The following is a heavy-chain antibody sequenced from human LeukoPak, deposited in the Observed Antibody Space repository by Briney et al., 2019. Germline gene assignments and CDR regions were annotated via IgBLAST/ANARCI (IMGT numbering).Heavy chain of an antibody. J-gene: IGHJ3*02. D-gene: IGHD3-22*01. V-gene: IGHV1-18*01. CDR3: ADDSSGHHGAFDI. Sequence: GASVKVSYKASGYTFTSYGLSWVGLAPGHRLERAGWTSAYNGNTDYAQKLQGRVTMTTDTSTSTAYMELRSLRSDDTAVYYCADDSSGHHGAFDIWGQGTMVTVSS. CDR1: GYTFTSYG. CDR2: TSAYNGNT.